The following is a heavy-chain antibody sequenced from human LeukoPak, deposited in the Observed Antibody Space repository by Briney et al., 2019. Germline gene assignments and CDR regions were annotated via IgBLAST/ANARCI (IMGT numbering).Heavy chain of an antibody. V-gene: IGHV4-39*07. CDR1: GGSISSSSDY. CDR3: AVDGGSSTGLHY. CDR2: IYYSGST. D-gene: IGHD1-26*01. J-gene: IGHJ4*02. Sequence: PSETLSLTCTVSGGSISSSSDYWGWIRQPPGKGLEWIGSIYYSGSTYYNPSLKSRVTISVDTSKNQFSLKLSSVTAADTAVYYCAVDGGSSTGLHYWGQGTLVTVSS.